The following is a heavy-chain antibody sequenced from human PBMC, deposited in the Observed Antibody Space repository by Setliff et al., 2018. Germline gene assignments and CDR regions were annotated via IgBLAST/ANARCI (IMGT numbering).Heavy chain of an antibody. V-gene: IGHV1-2*02. CDR1: GHTLIGYY. D-gene: IGHD3-9*01. CDR3: AGVDVLTASPF. J-gene: IGHJ4*02. CDR2: INPNSAGT. Sequence: ASVKVSCETSGHTLIGYYFHWVRQAPGQGLEWMGWINPNSAGTNYAQKFQGRVTMAWDASITTAYLDLSRLTPDDTASYYCAGVDVLTASPFWGLGTRVTVSS.